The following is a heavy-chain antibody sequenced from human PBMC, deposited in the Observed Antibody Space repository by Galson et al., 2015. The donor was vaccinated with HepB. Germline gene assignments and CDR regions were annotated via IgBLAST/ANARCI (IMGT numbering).Heavy chain of an antibody. CDR3: ARDRDYRFDY. CDR2: INANSGNS. V-gene: IGHV1-18*04. Sequence: SCKASGYTFTSNGLSWVRQAPGQGLEWMGWINANSGNSKYAQNLQGRVTLTRDTSTRTAHLELRSLRSDDTAAYYCARDRDYRFDYWGQGTLVTVSS. J-gene: IGHJ4*02. D-gene: IGHD4/OR15-4a*01. CDR1: GYTFTSNG.